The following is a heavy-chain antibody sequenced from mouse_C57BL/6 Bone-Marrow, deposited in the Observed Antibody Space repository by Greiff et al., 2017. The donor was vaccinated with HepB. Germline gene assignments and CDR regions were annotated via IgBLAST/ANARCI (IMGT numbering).Heavy chain of an antibody. CDR2: ISNGGGST. Sequence: DVMLVESGGGLVQPGGSLKLSCAASGFTFSDYYMYWVRQTPEKRLEWVAYISNGGGSTNYPETVKGRSTITRDNTKNTLYLQMSRLKSEDTAMYYCARDGSSPWYFDVWGTGTTVTVAS. D-gene: IGHD1-1*01. V-gene: IGHV5-12*01. CDR3: ARDGSSPWYFDV. CDR1: GFTFSDYY. J-gene: IGHJ1*03.